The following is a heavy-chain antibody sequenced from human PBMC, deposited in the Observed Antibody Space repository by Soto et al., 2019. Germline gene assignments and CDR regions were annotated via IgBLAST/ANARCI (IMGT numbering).Heavy chain of an antibody. D-gene: IGHD3-3*01. CDR1: RGTFSSYT. V-gene: IGHV1-69*02. Sequence: VKAFSKASRGTFSSYTISWVRQAPGQGLEWMGRIIPILGIANYAQKFQGRVTITADKSTSTAYMELSSLRSEDTAVYYCARTPYDFWSGGYYYMDVWGKGTTVTAP. CDR3: ARTPYDFWSGGYYYMDV. J-gene: IGHJ6*03. CDR2: IIPILGIA.